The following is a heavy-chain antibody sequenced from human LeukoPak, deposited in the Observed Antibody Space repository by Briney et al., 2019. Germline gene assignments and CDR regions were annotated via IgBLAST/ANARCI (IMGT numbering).Heavy chain of an antibody. CDR3: AKLGNYDLMIDY. V-gene: IGHV4-34*01. Sequence: SETLSLTCAVYGGSFSGYYWSWIRQPPGKGLEWIGEINHSGSTNYNPSLKSRVTISVDTSKNQFSLKLSSVTAADTAVYYCAKLGNYDLMIDYWGQGTLVTVSS. CDR1: GGSFSGYY. CDR2: INHSGST. D-gene: IGHD3-3*01. J-gene: IGHJ4*02.